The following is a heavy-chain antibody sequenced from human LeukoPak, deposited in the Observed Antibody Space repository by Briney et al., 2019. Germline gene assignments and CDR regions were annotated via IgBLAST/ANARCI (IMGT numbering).Heavy chain of an antibody. J-gene: IGHJ1*01. D-gene: IGHD2-2*01. CDR2: ISGSGGST. CDR1: GFTFSFYA. Sequence: GGSLRLSCAASGFTFSFYAMSWVRQAPGKGLEWVSAISGSGGSTYYADSVKGRFTISRDNSKNTLYLQMNSLRAEDTAVYYCAKDGGEGYCSSTSCLVGSEFQHWGQGTLVTVSS. V-gene: IGHV3-23*01. CDR3: AKDGGEGYCSSTSCLVGSEFQH.